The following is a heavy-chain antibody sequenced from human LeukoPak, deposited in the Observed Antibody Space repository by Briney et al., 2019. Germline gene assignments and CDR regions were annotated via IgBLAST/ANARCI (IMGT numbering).Heavy chain of an antibody. V-gene: IGHV4-59*01. D-gene: IGHD6-13*01. CDR2: IYYSGST. CDR1: GGSISSYY. Sequence: SETLSLTCTVSGGSISSYYWSWIRQPSGKGLEWIGYIYYSGSTNYNPSLKSRVTISVDTSKNQFSLKLSSVTAADTAVYYCATSSSWAYFDYWGQGTLVTVSS. CDR3: ATSSSWAYFDY. J-gene: IGHJ4*02.